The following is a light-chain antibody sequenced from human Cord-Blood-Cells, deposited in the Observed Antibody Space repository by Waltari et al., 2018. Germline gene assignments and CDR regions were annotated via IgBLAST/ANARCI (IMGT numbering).Light chain of an antibody. CDR1: PSISSY. V-gene: IGKV1-39*01. Sequence: DIQMTQSPSSLSASVGDRVTITCRASPSISSYLNWYQQKPGKAPNLLIYAASRLQSGVPSRFSGSGSGTDFTLTISSLQPEDFATYYCQQSYSTPFTFGPGTKVDIK. CDR3: QQSYSTPFT. J-gene: IGKJ3*01. CDR2: AAS.